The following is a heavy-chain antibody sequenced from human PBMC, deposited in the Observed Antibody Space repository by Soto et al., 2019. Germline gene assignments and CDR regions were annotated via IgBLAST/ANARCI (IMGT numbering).Heavy chain of an antibody. CDR2: IYYSGST. Sequence: PSETLSLTCTVSGGSISSYYWSWIRQPPGKGLEWIGYIYYSGSTNYNPSLKSRVTISVDTSKNQFSLKLSSVTAADTAVYYCARDKITGLLDYWGRGPLVTVSS. V-gene: IGHV4-59*12. D-gene: IGHD2-8*02. CDR1: GGSISSYY. J-gene: IGHJ4*02. CDR3: ARDKITGLLDY.